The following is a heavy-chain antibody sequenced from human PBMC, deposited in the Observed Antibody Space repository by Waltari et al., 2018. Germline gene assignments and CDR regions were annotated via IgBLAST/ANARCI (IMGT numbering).Heavy chain of an antibody. CDR2: IYYSGST. CDR3: ARDQRYSSSSYYYYGMDV. Sequence: QVQLQESGPGLVKPSETLSLTCTVSGGSISSYYWSWIRQPPGKGLEWIGYIYYSGSTNYNPSLKSRVTISVDTSKNQFSLKLSSVTAADTAVYYCARDQRYSSSSYYYYGMDVWGQGTTVTVSS. CDR1: GGSISSYY. D-gene: IGHD6-13*01. V-gene: IGHV4-59*01. J-gene: IGHJ6*02.